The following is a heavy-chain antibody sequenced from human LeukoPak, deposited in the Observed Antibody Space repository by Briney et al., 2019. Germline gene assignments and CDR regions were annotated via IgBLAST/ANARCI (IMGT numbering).Heavy chain of an antibody. CDR2: ISAYNGNT. Sequence: ASVKVSCKASGYTFTSYGISWVRQAPGQGLEWMGWISAYNGNTNYAQKLQGRVTMTTYTSTSTAYVELRSLRSDDTAVYYCARGVSYSYGPDYYFDYWGQGTLVTVSS. D-gene: IGHD5-18*01. CDR1: GYTFTSYG. V-gene: IGHV1-18*01. J-gene: IGHJ4*02. CDR3: ARGVSYSYGPDYYFDY.